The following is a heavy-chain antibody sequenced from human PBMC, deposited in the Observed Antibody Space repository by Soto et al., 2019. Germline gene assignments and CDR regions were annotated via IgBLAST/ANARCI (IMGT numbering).Heavy chain of an antibody. J-gene: IGHJ4*02. Sequence: GGSLRLSCAASGFTFSSYGMHWVRQAPGKGLEWVAVISYDGSNKYYADSVKGRFTISRDNSKNTLYLQMNSLRAEDTAVYYCAKDPPNWNDGESGGQYWGQGTLVTVSS. CDR2: ISYDGSNK. D-gene: IGHD1-1*01. V-gene: IGHV3-30*18. CDR3: AKDPPNWNDGESGGQY. CDR1: GFTFSSYG.